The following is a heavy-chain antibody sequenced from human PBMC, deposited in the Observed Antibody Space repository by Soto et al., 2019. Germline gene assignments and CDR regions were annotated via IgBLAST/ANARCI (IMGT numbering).Heavy chain of an antibody. CDR3: ARGLVGRYYDSSGYYYPYYYGMDV. CDR1: GGSFSGYY. D-gene: IGHD3-22*01. J-gene: IGHJ6*02. Sequence: SETLSLTCAVYGGSFSGYYWSWIRQPPGKGLEWIGKINHSGSTNYNPSLKSRVTISVDTSKNQFSLKLSSVTAADTAVYYCARGLVGRYYDSSGYYYPYYYGMDVWGQGTTVTVSS. CDR2: INHSGST. V-gene: IGHV4-34*01.